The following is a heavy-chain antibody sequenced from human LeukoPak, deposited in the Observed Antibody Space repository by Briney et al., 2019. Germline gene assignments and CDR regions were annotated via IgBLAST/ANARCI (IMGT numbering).Heavy chain of an antibody. D-gene: IGHD6-13*01. CDR1: GFTFSSYS. CDR3: ARGLAYSSSWYPSYYYYYYMDV. V-gene: IGHV3-48*01. Sequence: HTGGSLRLSCAASGFTFSSYSMNWVRQAPGKGLEWVSYISSSSSTIYYADSVKGRFTISRDNAKNSLYLQMNSLRAEDTAVYYCARGLAYSSSWYPSYYYYYYMDVWGKGTTVTVSS. J-gene: IGHJ6*03. CDR2: ISSSSSTI.